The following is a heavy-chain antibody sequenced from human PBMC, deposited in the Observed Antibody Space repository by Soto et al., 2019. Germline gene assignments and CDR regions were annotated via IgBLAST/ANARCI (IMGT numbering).Heavy chain of an antibody. J-gene: IGHJ4*02. D-gene: IGHD3-3*01. Sequence: SGPTLVNPTETLTLTCTVSGFSLSNARMGVSWIRQPPGKAVEWLAHIFSNDEKSYSTSLKSRLTISKDTSKSQVVLTMTNMDPVDTATYYCARIRRITIFGVVINSPPYFDYWGQGTLVTVSS. CDR2: IFSNDEK. CDR1: GFSLSNARMG. CDR3: ARIRRITIFGVVINSPPYFDY. V-gene: IGHV2-26*01.